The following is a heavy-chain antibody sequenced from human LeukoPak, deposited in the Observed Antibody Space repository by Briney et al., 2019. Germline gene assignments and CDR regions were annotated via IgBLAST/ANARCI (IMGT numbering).Heavy chain of an antibody. CDR1: GFTFSSYS. CDR2: IGISSGNT. V-gene: IGHV3-48*01. J-gene: IGHJ4*02. CDR3: ARDTKYAFDN. Sequence: GGSLRLPCAASGFTFSSYSMNWVRQAPGKGLEWISYIGISSGNTKYADSVKGRFTVSGDKAKNSVYLQMNSLRVEDTAVYYCARDTKYAFDNWGQGTLVTVSS. D-gene: IGHD2-2*01.